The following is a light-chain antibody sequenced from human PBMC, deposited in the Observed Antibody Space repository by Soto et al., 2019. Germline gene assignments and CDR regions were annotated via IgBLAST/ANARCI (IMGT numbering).Light chain of an antibody. V-gene: IGLV2-14*01. Sequence: QSAMTQPASLSGSPGQSITISCTGTSSDVGGYNCVSWYQHHPGKAPKLMIYEVSNRPSGVSNRFSGSKSGNTASLTISGLQAEDEADYYCSSYTGSGTLVFGTGTKVTV. CDR3: SSYTGSGTLV. CDR1: SSDVGGYNC. J-gene: IGLJ1*01. CDR2: EVS.